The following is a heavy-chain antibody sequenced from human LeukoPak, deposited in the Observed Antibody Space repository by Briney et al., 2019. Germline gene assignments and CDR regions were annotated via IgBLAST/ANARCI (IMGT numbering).Heavy chain of an antibody. CDR1: GFTFGDYA. CDR3: TRDPRGSYGPDAFDI. Sequence: GGSLRLSCTASGFTFGDYAMGWVRQAPGKGLEWVGFIRSKAYGGTTEYAASVKGRFTISRDDSKSFAYLQMNSLKTEDTAVYYCTRDPRGSYGPDAFDIWGQGTMVTVSS. V-gene: IGHV3-49*04. D-gene: IGHD1-26*01. CDR2: IRSKAYGGTT. J-gene: IGHJ3*02.